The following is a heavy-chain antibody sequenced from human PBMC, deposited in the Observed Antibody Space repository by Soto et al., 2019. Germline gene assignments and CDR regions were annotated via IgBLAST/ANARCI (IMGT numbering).Heavy chain of an antibody. CDR3: ARSSKLVSFDY. J-gene: IGHJ4*02. Sequence: ASVKVSCKASGYTFTSYDINWVRQATGQGLEWMVWMNPNSGNTDYAQKFQGRVTMNRNTSISTAYMELSSLRSEDTAVYYCARSSKLVSFDYWGQGALVTVSS. CDR2: MNPNSGNT. D-gene: IGHD2-8*02. V-gene: IGHV1-8*01. CDR1: GYTFTSYD.